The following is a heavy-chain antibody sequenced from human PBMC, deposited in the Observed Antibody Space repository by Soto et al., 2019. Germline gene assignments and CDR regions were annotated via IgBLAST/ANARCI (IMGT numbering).Heavy chain of an antibody. CDR2: IKSKTDGGTT. CDR3: TTGSSSGPTGY. V-gene: IGHV3-15*01. J-gene: IGHJ4*02. CDR1: GFTFSNAW. Sequence: EVQLVESGGGLVKPGGSLRLSCAASGFTFSNAWMSWVRQAPGKGLEWVGRIKSKTDGGTTDYAAPVKGRFTISRDDSKTTLYLQMNSLKIEDTAVYYCTTGSSSGPTGYWGKGTLVTVSS. D-gene: IGHD3-22*01.